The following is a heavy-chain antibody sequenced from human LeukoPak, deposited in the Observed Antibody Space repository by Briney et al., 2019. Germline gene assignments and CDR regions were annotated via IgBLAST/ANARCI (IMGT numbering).Heavy chain of an antibody. CDR1: GFTFSTYW. Sequence: GGSLRLSCAASGFTFSTYWMSWVRQAPGKGLEWVANIKEDGSEKYYGDSVKGRFTISRDNAKNSLYLQMNSLRAEDTAVFYCAKRSGYTAGWFFDFWGQGTLVTVSS. CDR2: IKEDGSEK. V-gene: IGHV3-7*03. D-gene: IGHD5-12*01. J-gene: IGHJ4*02. CDR3: AKRSGYTAGWFFDF.